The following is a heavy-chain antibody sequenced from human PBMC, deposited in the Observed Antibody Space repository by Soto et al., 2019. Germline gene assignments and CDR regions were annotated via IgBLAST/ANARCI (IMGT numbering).Heavy chain of an antibody. Sequence: QVQLVQSGAEVKKPGSSVKVSCKASGGTFSSYAISWVRQAPGQGLEWMGGIIPIFGTAKYAQKFQGRVTIPADEATSTAYMELSSLRSEDTAVYYCARLLRGDSGTGDYWGQGTLVTVSS. CDR2: IIPIFGTA. D-gene: IGHD5-12*01. J-gene: IGHJ4*02. CDR1: GGTFSSYA. V-gene: IGHV1-69*12. CDR3: ARLLRGDSGTGDY.